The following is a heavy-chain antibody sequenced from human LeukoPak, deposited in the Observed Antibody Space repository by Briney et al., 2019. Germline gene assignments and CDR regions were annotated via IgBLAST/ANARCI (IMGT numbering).Heavy chain of an antibody. J-gene: IGHJ4*02. CDR1: GFTVSSSY. Sequence: PGGSLRLSCAASGFTVSSSYMSWVRQAPGKGLEWVSAISGGGGSTYYADSVKGRFTISRDNSKNTLYLQTNSLRAEDTAVYYCAKVVREYQLLSNIDYWGQGTLVTVSS. CDR2: ISGGGGST. D-gene: IGHD2-2*01. V-gene: IGHV3-23*01. CDR3: AKVVREYQLLSNIDY.